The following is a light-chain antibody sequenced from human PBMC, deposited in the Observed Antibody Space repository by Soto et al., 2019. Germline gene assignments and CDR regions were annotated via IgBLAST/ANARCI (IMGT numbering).Light chain of an antibody. J-gene: IGLJ2*01. V-gene: IGLV2-14*01. CDR2: AVS. CDR1: SSDVGAYNY. Sequence: QSALTQPASVSGSPRQSITISCTGTSSDVGAYNYVSWYQQHPGKVPKLVIFAVSDRPSGISGRFSGSKSGNTAFLTISGLQAEDEADYYCSAYTSSSTIIFGGGTKLTVL. CDR3: SAYTSSSTII.